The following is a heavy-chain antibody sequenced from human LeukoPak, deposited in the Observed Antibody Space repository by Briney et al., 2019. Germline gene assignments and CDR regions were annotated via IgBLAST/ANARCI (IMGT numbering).Heavy chain of an antibody. CDR2: IDHSGST. CDR3: ARGKRRDSFKNVFEI. J-gene: IGHJ3*02. D-gene: IGHD4-4*01. V-gene: IGHV4-34*01. Sequence: SETLSLTCAVNGGPLSGYHWSWIRQPPGKGLEWIGEIDHSGSTNYNPSLKSRISMSVDTSKNQVSLRLTSVTAADTAVYSCARGKRRDSFKNVFEIWGQGTGVTVSS. CDR1: GGPLSGYH.